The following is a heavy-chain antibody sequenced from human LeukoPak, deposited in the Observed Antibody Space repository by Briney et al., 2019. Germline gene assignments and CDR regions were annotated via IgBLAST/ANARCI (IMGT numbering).Heavy chain of an antibody. J-gene: IGHJ4*02. D-gene: IGHD3-22*01. Sequence: PGGSLRLSCAASGFTFSSYAMSWVRQAPGKGLEWVSAISGSGGSTYYADSAKGRFTISRDNSKNTLYLQMNSLRAEDTAVYYCAKGSYYYDSSGYLDYWGQGTLVTVSS. V-gene: IGHV3-23*01. CDR2: ISGSGGST. CDR3: AKGSYYYDSSGYLDY. CDR1: GFTFSSYA.